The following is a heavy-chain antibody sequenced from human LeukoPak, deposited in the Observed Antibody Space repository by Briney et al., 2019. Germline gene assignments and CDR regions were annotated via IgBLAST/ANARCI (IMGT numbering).Heavy chain of an antibody. D-gene: IGHD4-11*01. CDR1: GGSISSYY. CDR2: IYYSGST. J-gene: IGHJ4*02. V-gene: IGHV4-59*01. CDR3: ARDMSVTTGGFDY. Sequence: SETLSLTCTVSGGSISSYYWSWIRQPPGKGLEWIGYIYYSGSTNYNPSLKSRVTISVDTSKNQFSLKLSSVTAADTAVYYCARDMSVTTGGFDYWGQGTLITVSS.